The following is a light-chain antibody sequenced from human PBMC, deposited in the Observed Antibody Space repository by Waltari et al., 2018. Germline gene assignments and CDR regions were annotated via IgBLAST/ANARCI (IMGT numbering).Light chain of an antibody. CDR1: QSVASF. V-gene: IGKV3-11*01. Sequence: ELVWTQSPATMSLSPGESATLTCRDSQSVASFLAWYQQKPGQAPRLLIYDTSNRAAGIPARFRGSGSGPDFTLTISSLEPEDSAVYYCQQRNNWPLTFGGGTKVEIK. J-gene: IGKJ4*01. CDR3: QQRNNWPLT. CDR2: DTS.